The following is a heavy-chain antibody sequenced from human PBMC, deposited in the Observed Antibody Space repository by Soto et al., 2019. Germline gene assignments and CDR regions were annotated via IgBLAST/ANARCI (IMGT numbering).Heavy chain of an antibody. CDR3: ARDLKTTVKGAYYYYYYGMDV. J-gene: IGHJ6*02. V-gene: IGHV1-69*06. CDR2: IIPIFGTA. Sequence: QVHLVQSGAEVKKPGSSVKVSCKASGGTFSSYAISWVRQAPGQGLEWMGGIIPIFGTANYAQKFQGRVTITADKSTSTAYMELSSLRSEDTAVYYCARDLKTTVKGAYYYYYYGMDVCGQGTTVTVSS. CDR1: GGTFSSYA. D-gene: IGHD4-17*01.